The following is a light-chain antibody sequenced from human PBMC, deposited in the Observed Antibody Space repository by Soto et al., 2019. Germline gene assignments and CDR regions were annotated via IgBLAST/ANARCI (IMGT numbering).Light chain of an antibody. J-gene: IGLJ2*01. V-gene: IGLV8-61*01. CDR2: STN. CDR1: SGSVTTGHY. Sequence: QAVVTQEPSLTVSPGGTVTLTCGSNSGSVTTGHYPRWYQQTPGQAPRTLIYSTNNQSSGVPGRFSGSILGNKAALTIAGAQADDESDYYCVLYMDNAMVFGGGTKLTVL. CDR3: VLYMDNAMV.